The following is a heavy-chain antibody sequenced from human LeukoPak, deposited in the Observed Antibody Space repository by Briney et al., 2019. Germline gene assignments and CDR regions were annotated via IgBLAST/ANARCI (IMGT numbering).Heavy chain of an antibody. J-gene: IGHJ4*02. CDR2: IIPFFATT. D-gene: IGHD7-27*01. V-gene: IGHV1-69*13. Sequence: ASVTVSCKSPGGTFTNYAISWVRQAPGQGLEWMGGIIPFFATTNYAQKFQGRVTITADESTSTAHMELSSLIFEDTAVYYCARRGAGDPRNHFDYWGQGTLVTVSS. CDR3: ARRGAGDPRNHFDY. CDR1: GGTFTNYA.